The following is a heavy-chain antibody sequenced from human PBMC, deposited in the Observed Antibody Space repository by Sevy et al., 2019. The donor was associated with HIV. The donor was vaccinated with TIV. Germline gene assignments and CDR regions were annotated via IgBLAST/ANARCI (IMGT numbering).Heavy chain of an antibody. CDR3: ARADCGGDCYLVFDY. CDR2: IRIDGNSK. V-gene: IGHV3-30*02. D-gene: IGHD2-21*01. J-gene: IGHJ4*02. Sequence: GGSLRLSCAASGFNLSSYGMHWVRQAPGKGLEWVAFIRIDGNSKYYADSVKGRFTISRDNSKNTLYLQLNSLTAEDTAFYYCARADCGGDCYLVFDYRGQGTLVTVSS. CDR1: GFNLSSYG.